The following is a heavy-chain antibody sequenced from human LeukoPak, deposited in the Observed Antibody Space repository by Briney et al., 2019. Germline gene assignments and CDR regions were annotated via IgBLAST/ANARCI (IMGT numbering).Heavy chain of an antibody. CDR2: MNPNSGNT. CDR1: GYTFTSYD. D-gene: IGHD3-9*01. V-gene: IGHV1-8*02. CDR3: ARGPSAGDILTGYHLDY. Sequence: ASVKVSCKASGYTFTSYDINWVRQATGQGLEWMGWMNPNSGNTGYAQKFQGRVTMTRNTSISTAYMGLSSLRSEDTAVYYCARGPSAGDILTGYHLDYWGQGTLVTVSS. J-gene: IGHJ4*02.